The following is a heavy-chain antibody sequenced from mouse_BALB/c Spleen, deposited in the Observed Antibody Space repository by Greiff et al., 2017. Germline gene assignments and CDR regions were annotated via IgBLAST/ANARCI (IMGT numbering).Heavy chain of an antibody. CDR1: GFSLTSYG. V-gene: IGHV2-9*02. D-gene: IGHD3-2*01. CDR2: IWAGGST. J-gene: IGHJ4*01. Sequence: VQLQESGPGLVAPSQSLSITCTVSGFSLTSYGVHWVRQPPGKGLEWLGVIWAGGSTNYNSALMSRLSISKDNSKSQVFLKMNSLQTDDTAMYYCARGQLGLRGYAMDYWGQGTSVTVSS. CDR3: ARGQLGLRGYAMDY.